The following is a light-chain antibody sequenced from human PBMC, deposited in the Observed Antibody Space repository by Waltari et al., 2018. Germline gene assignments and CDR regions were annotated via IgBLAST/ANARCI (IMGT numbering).Light chain of an antibody. CDR3: CSYAGLGTYV. Sequence: QSALPQPASVSGTPGQSIPLSCTGTTSAVGNYDLVPWYQHHPGKAPKLLICEVIKRPSGVSSRFSGSKSGSTASLTISGLQPDDEADYYCCSYAGLGTYVFGSGTKVTVL. CDR2: EVI. J-gene: IGLJ1*01. CDR1: TSAVGNYDL. V-gene: IGLV2-23*02.